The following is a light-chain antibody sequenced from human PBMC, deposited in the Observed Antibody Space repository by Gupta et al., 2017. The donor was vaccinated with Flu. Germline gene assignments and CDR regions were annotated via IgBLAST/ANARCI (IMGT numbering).Light chain of an antibody. Sequence: PSPLSATVGDRVTISRRTSQHSSKYVAWYQQKPGKAPRPLIYGASTAESGVPDRYSRSGSGTDFTLTMRRLKPEDVAIYYCQEYGSAPRAFGGGTKVEIK. CDR1: QHSSKY. CDR2: GAS. V-gene: IGKV1-27*01. J-gene: IGKJ4*01. CDR3: QEYGSAPRA.